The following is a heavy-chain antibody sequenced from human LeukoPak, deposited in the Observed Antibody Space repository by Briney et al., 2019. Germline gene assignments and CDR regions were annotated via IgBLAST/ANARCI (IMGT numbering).Heavy chain of an antibody. V-gene: IGHV3-23*01. CDR1: GFTFSNYA. J-gene: IGHJ4*02. CDR3: AKMPVSYSSGWTNFDY. CDR2: ISGSGSST. Sequence: GGSLRLSRAASGFTFSNYAMSWVRQAPGKGLEWVSGISGSGSSTYYADSVKGRFTISRDNSKDTLYLQMNSLRAGDTAVYFCAKMPVSYSSGWTNFDYWGQGTLVTVSS. D-gene: IGHD6-19*01.